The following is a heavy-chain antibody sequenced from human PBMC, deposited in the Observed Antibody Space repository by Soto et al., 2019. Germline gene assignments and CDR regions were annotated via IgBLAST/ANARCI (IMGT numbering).Heavy chain of an antibody. Sequence: ASVKGSCKASGFTFTIYGINWVRQAPGQGLEWMGWISGYDGNTNYAEKVQGRITLTTDTSTSTAYIELRSLRSDDTAVYYCAREMAGRGGEYDYWGQGTLVTVSS. CDR3: AREMAGRGGEYDY. D-gene: IGHD3-16*01. CDR2: ISGYDGNT. CDR1: GFTFTIYG. J-gene: IGHJ4*02. V-gene: IGHV1-18*01.